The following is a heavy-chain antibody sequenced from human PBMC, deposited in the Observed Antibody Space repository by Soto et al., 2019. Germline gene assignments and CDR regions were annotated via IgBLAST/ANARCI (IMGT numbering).Heavy chain of an antibody. CDR1: GGSIISASYS. Sequence: LSETLSLTCSFSGGSIISASYSWNWIRQSPGRGLEWIGHIYSSGSTYYNPSLKSRVSISVDTSNNQFSLKLTSVTAADTAVYFCAREDAARIERWFDAWGQGILVTVSS. V-gene: IGHV4-31*03. CDR3: AREDAARIERWFDA. D-gene: IGHD6-6*01. CDR2: IYSSGST. J-gene: IGHJ5*02.